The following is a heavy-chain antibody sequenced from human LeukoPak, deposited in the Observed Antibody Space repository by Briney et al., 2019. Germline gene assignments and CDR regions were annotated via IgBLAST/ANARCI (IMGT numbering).Heavy chain of an antibody. CDR3: ARGFFGRIDY. CDR1: GYSISSGYY. Sequence: SETLSLTCTVSGYSISSGYYWGWIRQPPGKELEWIGYIDHTGSTNYNPSLNSRVTISRDTSKNHFSLKLSSVTAADTAVYYCARGFFGRIDYWGQGTLVTVSS. J-gene: IGHJ4*02. D-gene: IGHD3-3*01. CDR2: IDHTGST. V-gene: IGHV4-61*03.